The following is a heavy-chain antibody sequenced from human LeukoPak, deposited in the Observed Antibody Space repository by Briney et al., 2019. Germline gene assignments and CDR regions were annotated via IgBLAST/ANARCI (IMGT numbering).Heavy chain of an antibody. Sequence: SETLSLTCTVSGGSISSGDYYWSWIRQPPGKGLEWIGYIYYSGSTYYNPSLKSRVTISVDTSKNRFSLKLSSVTAADTAVYYCARRGYCSGGSCYFDYWGQGTLVTVSS. J-gene: IGHJ4*02. V-gene: IGHV4-30-4*01. CDR1: GGSISSGDYY. D-gene: IGHD2-15*01. CDR2: IYYSGST. CDR3: ARRGYCSGGSCYFDY.